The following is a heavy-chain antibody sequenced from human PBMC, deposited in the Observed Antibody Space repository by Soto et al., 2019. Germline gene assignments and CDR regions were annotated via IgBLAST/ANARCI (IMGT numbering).Heavy chain of an antibody. J-gene: IGHJ6*02. Sequence: HPGGSLRLSCAASGFTVSSNYMSWVRQAPGKGLEWVSVIYSGGSTYYADSVKGRFTISRHNSKNTLYLQMNSLRAEDTAVYYCARVSTVTLLYYYYGMDVWGQGTTVTVSS. CDR3: ARVSTVTLLYYYYGMDV. CDR2: IYSGGST. CDR1: GFTVSSNY. V-gene: IGHV3-53*04. D-gene: IGHD4-17*01.